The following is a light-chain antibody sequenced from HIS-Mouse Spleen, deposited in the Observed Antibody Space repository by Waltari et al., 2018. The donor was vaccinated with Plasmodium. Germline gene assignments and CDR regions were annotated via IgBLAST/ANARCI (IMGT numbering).Light chain of an antibody. CDR2: EDS. CDR3: YSTDSSGNHRV. Sequence: SYELTQPPSVSVSPGQTARNTCAGDAVPKQYAYWYQQKSGQAPVLVIYEDSKRPSGIPERFSGSSSGTMATLTISGAQVEDEADYYCYSTDSSGNHRVFGGGTKLTVL. V-gene: IGLV3-10*01. J-gene: IGLJ3*02. CDR1: AVPKQY.